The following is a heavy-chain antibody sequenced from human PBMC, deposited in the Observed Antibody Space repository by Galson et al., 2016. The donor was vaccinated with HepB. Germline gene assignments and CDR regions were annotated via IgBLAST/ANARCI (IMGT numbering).Heavy chain of an antibody. D-gene: IGHD3-9*01. CDR1: GFTFSSYT. CDR3: ARALRYLDYSD. V-gene: IGHV3-21*01. J-gene: IGHJ4*02. CDR2: ISSSSSYK. Sequence: SLRLSCAASGFTFSSYTMNWVRQAPGKGLEWVSSISSSSSYKYYADSVKGRFTISRDNAKNSLSLQMNSLRAEDTAVYYCARALRYLDYSDWGQGTLVTVSS.